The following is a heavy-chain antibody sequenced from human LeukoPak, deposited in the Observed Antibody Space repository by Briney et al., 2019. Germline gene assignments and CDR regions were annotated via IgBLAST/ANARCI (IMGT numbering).Heavy chain of an antibody. CDR2: INPNSGGT. CDR3: ARDRDYSIVRCGMDV. CDR1: GYTFTGYY. D-gene: IGHD4-11*01. Sequence: ASVKVSCKASGYTFTGYYMHWVRQAPGQGLEWMGWINPNSGGTNYAQKFQGRITMTRDTSISTAYMELSRLRSDNTAVYYCARDRDYSIVRCGMDVWGQGTTVTVSS. V-gene: IGHV1-2*02. J-gene: IGHJ6*02.